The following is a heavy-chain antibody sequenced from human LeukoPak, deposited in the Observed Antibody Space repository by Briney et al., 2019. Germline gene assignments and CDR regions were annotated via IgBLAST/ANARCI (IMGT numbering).Heavy chain of an antibody. CDR3: AREGRVSGYDFDC. J-gene: IGHJ4*02. V-gene: IGHV3-74*03. CDR2: INSDGSSI. D-gene: IGHD5-12*01. Sequence: GGSLRLSCAASGFTFSSYWMHWVRQAPGKGLVWVSRINSDGSSITYADFVKGRFTISRDNAKNTLFLQMNSLRVEDTAVYYCAREGRVSGYDFDCWGQGTLVTVSS. CDR1: GFTFSSYW.